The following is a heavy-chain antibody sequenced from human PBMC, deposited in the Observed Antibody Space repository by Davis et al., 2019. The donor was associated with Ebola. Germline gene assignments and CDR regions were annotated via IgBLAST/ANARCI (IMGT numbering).Heavy chain of an antibody. CDR1: GYTFTSYD. D-gene: IGHD1-20*01. V-gene: IGHV1-8*03. CDR3: ARAIEYNWNYYYYYYMDV. CDR2: MNPNSGNT. Sequence: ASVKVSCKASGYTFTSYDINWVRQATGQGLEWMGWMNPNSGNTGYAQKFQGRVTITRNTSISTAYMELSSLRSEDTAVYYCARAIEYNWNYYYYYYMDVWGKGTTVTVSS. J-gene: IGHJ6*03.